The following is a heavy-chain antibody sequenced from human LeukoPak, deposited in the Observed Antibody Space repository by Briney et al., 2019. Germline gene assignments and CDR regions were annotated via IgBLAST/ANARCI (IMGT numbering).Heavy chain of an antibody. CDR1: GVTLRSES. D-gene: IGHD3-10*01. Sequence: GGSLRLSCAASGVTLRSESMNWVRQAPGKGLEWISHSSSSTTTMYYADSVKGRFTTYRDNTKNSLYLQLESVRDEDTAIYYCARGRDYAFDVWGQGTMVTVSS. CDR3: ARGRDYAFDV. CDR2: SSSSTTTM. J-gene: IGHJ3*01. V-gene: IGHV3-48*02.